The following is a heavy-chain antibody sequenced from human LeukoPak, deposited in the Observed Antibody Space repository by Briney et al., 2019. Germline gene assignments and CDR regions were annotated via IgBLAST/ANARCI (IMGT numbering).Heavy chain of an antibody. J-gene: IGHJ5*02. CDR1: GGSISRGDYS. V-gene: IGHV4-30-2*01. Sequence: SETLSLTCAVSGGSISRGDYSWDWIRQPPGKRLEWIGYIYHTGHTFYNPSLKSRVTMSVDRSNNQFSLRLTSVTAADTAVYYCARGFIFRENPGSWFAPWGQGTLVTVSP. CDR3: ARGFIFRENPGSWFAP. CDR2: IYHTGHT. D-gene: IGHD3-10*01.